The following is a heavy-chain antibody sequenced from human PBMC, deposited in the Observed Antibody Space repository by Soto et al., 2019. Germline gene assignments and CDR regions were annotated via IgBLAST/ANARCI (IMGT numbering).Heavy chain of an antibody. D-gene: IGHD3-3*01. J-gene: IGHJ3*01. V-gene: IGHV3-9*01. CDR3: VKDSYSDCWNTYYTGAGAFDF. CDR2: ISWNPATI. CDR1: GFTFGDYA. Sequence: EVQLVESGGGLVQPGRSLRLSCAASGFTFGDYAMHWVRQVPGRGLEWVSGISWNPATIEYADSVKGRFTISRDNAKNSLYLQMDSLRAEDAALYFCVKDSYSDCWNTYYTGAGAFDFWGQGTMVTVSS.